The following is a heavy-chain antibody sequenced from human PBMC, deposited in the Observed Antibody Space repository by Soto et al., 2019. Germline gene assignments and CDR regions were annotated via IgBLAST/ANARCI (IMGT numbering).Heavy chain of an antibody. CDR2: IYVHGAET. D-gene: IGHD5-12*01. V-gene: IGHV3-23*01. CDR1: GFTFTNYA. J-gene: IGHJ4*02. Sequence: PGGSLRLSCAVSGFTFTNYAMSWVRQAPGMGLEWVLGIYVHGAETYYADSVKGRFTISRDNSMNTLYLQMSSLRAEDTAVYYCAKDFRETETTIFDYWGQGTLVTVSS. CDR3: AKDFRETETTIFDY.